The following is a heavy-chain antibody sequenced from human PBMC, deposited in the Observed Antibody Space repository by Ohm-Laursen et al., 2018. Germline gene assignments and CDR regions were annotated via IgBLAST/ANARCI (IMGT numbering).Heavy chain of an antibody. V-gene: IGHV4-59*01. CDR1: SGSISNFY. Sequence: PSETLSLTCTVSSGSISNFYWSWIRQPPGKGLEWIGYVYYSGTTNYNPSLKSRITISVDTSKNQFSLNLSSVTAADTAIYYCARSYSRGFDYWGQGTLVTVSS. CDR2: VYYSGTT. J-gene: IGHJ4*02. CDR3: ARSYSRGFDY. D-gene: IGHD3-10*01.